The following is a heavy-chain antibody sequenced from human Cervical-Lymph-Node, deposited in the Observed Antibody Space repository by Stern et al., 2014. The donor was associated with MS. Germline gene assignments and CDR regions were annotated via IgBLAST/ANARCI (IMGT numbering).Heavy chain of an antibody. Sequence: MQLVESGPGLVKPSETLSLTCTVSGGSISSYYWSWIRQPPGKGLEWIGYIYYSGSTNYNPSLKSRVTISVDTSKNQFSLKLSSVTAADTAVYYCASRDGDYWGQGTLVTVSS. D-gene: IGHD5-24*01. CDR3: ASRDGDY. CDR2: IYYSGST. J-gene: IGHJ4*02. V-gene: IGHV4-59*01. CDR1: GGSISSYY.